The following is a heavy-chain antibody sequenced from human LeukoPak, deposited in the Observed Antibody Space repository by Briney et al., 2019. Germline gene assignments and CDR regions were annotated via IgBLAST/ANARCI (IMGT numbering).Heavy chain of an antibody. Sequence: GRSLRLSCAASGITFSTYAVHWVRQAPGKGLEWVAVISSGGSDKYHAGSVKGRFTISRDNSKNTLYLQMDSLRAEDTAVYYCAKEVTIPAAGRKDYYYYGLDVWGQGTTVTVSS. V-gene: IGHV3-30*18. D-gene: IGHD6-13*01. CDR1: GITFSTYA. CDR2: ISSGGSDK. CDR3: AKEVTIPAAGRKDYYYYGLDV. J-gene: IGHJ6*02.